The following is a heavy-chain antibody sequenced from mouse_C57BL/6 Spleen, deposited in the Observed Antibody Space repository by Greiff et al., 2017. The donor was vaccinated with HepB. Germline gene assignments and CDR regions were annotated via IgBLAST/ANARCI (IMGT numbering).Heavy chain of an antibody. CDR3: ARDYGSSYVRIYYAMDY. CDR1: GYTFTSYW. D-gene: IGHD1-1*01. V-gene: IGHV1-72*01. CDR2: IDPNSGGT. Sequence: QVQLQQPGAELVKPGASVKLSCKASGYTFTSYWMHWVKQRPGRGLEWIGRIDPNSGGTKYNEKFKSKATLTVDKPSSTAYMQLSSLTSEDSAVYYCARDYGSSYVRIYYAMDYWGQGTSVTVSS. J-gene: IGHJ4*01.